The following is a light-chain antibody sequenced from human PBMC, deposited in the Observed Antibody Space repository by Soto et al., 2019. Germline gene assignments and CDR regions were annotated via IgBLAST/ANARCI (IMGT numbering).Light chain of an antibody. CDR2: DVN. J-gene: IGLJ1*01. Sequence: QSVLTQPASVSGSPGQSITISCTGTSSDVGGYNFVSWYPQHAGQVPKLMIFDVNGRPSGVSDRFSGSKSGNTASLTISGLQAEDEGDYYCCSYTSSSTHVFGSGTKLTVL. CDR3: CSYTSSSTHV. CDR1: SSDVGGYNF. V-gene: IGLV2-14*03.